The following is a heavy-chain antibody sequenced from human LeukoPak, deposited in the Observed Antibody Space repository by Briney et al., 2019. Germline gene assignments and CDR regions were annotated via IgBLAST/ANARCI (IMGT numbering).Heavy chain of an antibody. Sequence: SETLSLTCTVSGGSISSYYWSWIRQPPGKGLEWIGYIYYSGSTNYNPSLKSRVTISVDTSKNQFSLKLSSVTAADTAVYYCARGKGYDFWSGYYNWFAPGGQEPLVTVSS. CDR1: GGSISSYY. D-gene: IGHD3-3*01. V-gene: IGHV4-59*01. CDR2: IYYSGST. J-gene: IGHJ5*02. CDR3: ARGKGYDFWSGYYNWFAP.